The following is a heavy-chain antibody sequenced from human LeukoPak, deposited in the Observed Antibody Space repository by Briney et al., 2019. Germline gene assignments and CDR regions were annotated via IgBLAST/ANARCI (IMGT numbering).Heavy chain of an antibody. CDR2: IYYSGST. D-gene: IGHD3-22*01. CDR1: GGSISSGGYS. J-gene: IGHJ4*02. CDR3: AREGDYYDSSGYYY. V-gene: IGHV4-31*03. Sequence: SETLSLTCTVSGGSISSGGYSWSWIRQHPGKGLEWIGYIYYSGSTYYNPSLKSRVTISVDTSKNQFSLKLSSVTAADTAVYYCAREGDYYDSSGYYYWGQGTLVTVSS.